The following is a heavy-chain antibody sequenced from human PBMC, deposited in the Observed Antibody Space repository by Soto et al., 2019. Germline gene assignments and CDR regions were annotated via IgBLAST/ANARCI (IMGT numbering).Heavy chain of an antibody. Sequence: LSLTCTVSGGSIRIVGYYWSWVRQNPRRGLEWIGNIYYSGNTYYNPSLKSRLTISVDTSKNQFSLNLSSVTAADTAVYYCARDRLMATAGTARHYFGLDVWGQGTTVTVSS. CDR3: ARDRLMATAGTARHYFGLDV. V-gene: IGHV4-31*03. J-gene: IGHJ6*02. D-gene: IGHD5-18*01. CDR1: GGSIRIVGYY. CDR2: IYYSGNT.